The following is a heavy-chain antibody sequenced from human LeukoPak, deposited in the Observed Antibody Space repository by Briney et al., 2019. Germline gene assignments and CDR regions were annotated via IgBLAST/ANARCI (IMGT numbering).Heavy chain of an antibody. CDR1: GFTFSSYG. J-gene: IGHJ4*02. CDR3: AKGDYDFSYDY. CDR2: ISYDGSNK. Sequence: GRSLRLSCAASGFTFSSYGMHWVRQAPGKGLEWVAVISYDGSNKYYADSVKGRFPISRDNSKNTLYLQMNSLRAEDTAVYYCAKGDYDFSYDYWGQGTLVTVSS. V-gene: IGHV3-30*18. D-gene: IGHD3-3*01.